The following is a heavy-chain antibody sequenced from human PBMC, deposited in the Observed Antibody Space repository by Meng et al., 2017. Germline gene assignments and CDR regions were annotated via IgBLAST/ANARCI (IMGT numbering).Heavy chain of an antibody. D-gene: IGHD2-15*01. CDR3: ARPILGYCSGGSCYETLNAFDI. J-gene: IGHJ3*02. CDR1: GFTFSSYA. Sequence: GESLKISCAASGFTFSSYAMHWVRQAPGKGLEWVAVISYDGSNKYYADSVKGRFTISRDNSKNTLYLQMNSLRAEDTAVYYCARPILGYCSGGSCYETLNAFDIWGQGTMVTGSS. CDR2: ISYDGSNK. V-gene: IGHV3-30*01.